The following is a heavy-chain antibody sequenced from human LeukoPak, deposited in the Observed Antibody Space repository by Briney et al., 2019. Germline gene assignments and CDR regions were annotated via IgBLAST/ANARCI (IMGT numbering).Heavy chain of an antibody. D-gene: IGHD2-2*01. CDR3: ARDVTALDS. J-gene: IGHJ4*02. Sequence: GGSLRLSCAASGFTFSSYSMNWVRQAPGKGLEWVSHITGDASTVNYADSVKGRFTISRDNAKNSLYLQMNSLRADDTAVYYCARDVTALDSWGQGTLVTVSS. V-gene: IGHV3-48*04. CDR1: GFTFSSYS. CDR2: ITGDASTV.